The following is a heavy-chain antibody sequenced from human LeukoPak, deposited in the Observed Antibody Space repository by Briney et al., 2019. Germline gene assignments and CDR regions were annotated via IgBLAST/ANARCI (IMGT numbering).Heavy chain of an antibody. V-gene: IGHV1-24*01. CDR1: GYTLTELS. Sequence: ASVKVSCKVSGYTLTELSMHWVRQAPRKGLEWMGGFDPEDGETIYAQKFQGRVTMTEDTSTDTAYMELSSLRSEDTAVYYCAIVTHYSNYLHFDYWGQGTLVTVSS. D-gene: IGHD4-11*01. J-gene: IGHJ4*02. CDR2: FDPEDGET. CDR3: AIVTHYSNYLHFDY.